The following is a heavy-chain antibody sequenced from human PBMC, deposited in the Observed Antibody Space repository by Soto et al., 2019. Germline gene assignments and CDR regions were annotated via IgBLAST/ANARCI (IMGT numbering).Heavy chain of an antibody. Sequence: QVQLVQSGAEVKKPGSSVKVSCKASGGTFSSYAISWVRQAPGQGLEWMGGIIPIFGTANYAQKLQGRVTITADKSTSTAYMELSSLRSEDTAVYYCALDDDFWSGYREYYFDYWGQGTLVTVSS. V-gene: IGHV1-69*06. D-gene: IGHD3-3*01. CDR2: IIPIFGTA. J-gene: IGHJ4*02. CDR1: GGTFSSYA. CDR3: ALDDDFWSGYREYYFDY.